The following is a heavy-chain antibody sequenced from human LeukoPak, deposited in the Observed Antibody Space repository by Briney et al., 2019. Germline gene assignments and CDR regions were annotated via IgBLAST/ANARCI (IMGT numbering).Heavy chain of an antibody. CDR1: GFDFSGSA. V-gene: IGHV3-53*01. D-gene: IGHD6-13*01. CDR3: ASDQYSSSWYSS. Sequence: GGPLRLSCTASGFDFSGSAMHWVRQAPGKGLEWVSVIYTDGGTYYADSVRGRFTISRDNSKNTLYLQMNSLRAEDTAVYYCASDQYSSSWYSSWGQGTLVTVSS. J-gene: IGHJ5*02. CDR2: IYTDGGT.